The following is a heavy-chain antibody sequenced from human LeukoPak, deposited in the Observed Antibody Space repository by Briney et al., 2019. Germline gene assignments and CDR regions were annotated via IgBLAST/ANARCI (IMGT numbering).Heavy chain of an antibody. CDR2: ISAYNGNT. J-gene: IGHJ4*02. Sequence: WASVKVSCKASGYTFTSYGISWVRQAPGQGLEWMGWISAYNGNTNYAQKLQGRVTMTTDTSTSTAYMELRSLRSDDTAVYYCARFGGYSGYDERGFDYWGQGTLVTVSS. CDR3: ARFGGYSGYDERGFDY. CDR1: GYTFTSYG. D-gene: IGHD5-12*01. V-gene: IGHV1-18*01.